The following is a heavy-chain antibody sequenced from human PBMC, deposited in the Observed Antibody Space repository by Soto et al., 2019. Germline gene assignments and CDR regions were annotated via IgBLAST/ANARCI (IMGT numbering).Heavy chain of an antibody. CDR1: GGSISSGGYY. J-gene: IGHJ6*03. CDR3: XXXAPPSFDYYYMDV. D-gene: IGHD1-26*01. CDR2: IYYSGST. Sequence: QVQLQESGPGLVKPSQTLSLTCTVSGGSISSGGYYWSXIRQHXGKGLEWIGYIYYSGSTYYNPSLKSRVTISVDTSKNQXSXKLSSVTAADXAVXXXXXXAPPSFDYYYMDVWGKGTTVTVSS. V-gene: IGHV4-31*03.